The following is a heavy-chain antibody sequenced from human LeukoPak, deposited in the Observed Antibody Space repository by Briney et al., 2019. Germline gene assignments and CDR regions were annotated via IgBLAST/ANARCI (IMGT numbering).Heavy chain of an antibody. J-gene: IGHJ4*02. CDR1: GFTFSGHA. CDR3: ARDLMWGFDY. Sequence: GGSLRLSCAASGFTFSGHAMHWVRQTPGVGLEWLAIIGDDGRDQHYTDSVKGRFTISRDNSKDTLFLQLNSLTPEDTALYLCARDLMWGFDYWGQGTLVTVSS. D-gene: IGHD7-27*01. V-gene: IGHV3-30*02. CDR2: IGDDGRDQ.